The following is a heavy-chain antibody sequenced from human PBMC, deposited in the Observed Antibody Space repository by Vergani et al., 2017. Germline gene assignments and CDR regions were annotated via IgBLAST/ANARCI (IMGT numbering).Heavy chain of an antibody. J-gene: IGHJ4*02. Sequence: QVQLVESGGGVVQPGRSLRLSCAASGFIFSSYGMHWVRQAPGKGREGVAGIWYDGTNNYYSDSVKGRFTISRDNSKNTLYLQMNSPRAEDTAVYYCAREVQFGSRXADYWGQGTLVTVSS. CDR1: GFIFSSYG. CDR2: IWYDGTNN. D-gene: IGHD1-1*01. CDR3: AREVQFGSRXADY. V-gene: IGHV3-33*01.